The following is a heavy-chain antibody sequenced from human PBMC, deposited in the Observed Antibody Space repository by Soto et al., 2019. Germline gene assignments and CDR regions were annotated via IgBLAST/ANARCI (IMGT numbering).Heavy chain of an antibody. CDR3: ARGYCSSTSCYSYYFDY. CDR2: IKQDGSEK. V-gene: IGHV3-7*03. D-gene: IGHD2-2*01. Sequence: LRLSCAASGFTFSSYWMSWVRQAPGKGLEWVANIKQDGSEKYYVDSVKGRFTISRDNAKNSLYLQMDSLRAEDTAVYYCARGYCSSTSCYSYYFDYWGQGTLVTVSS. CDR1: GFTFSSYW. J-gene: IGHJ4*02.